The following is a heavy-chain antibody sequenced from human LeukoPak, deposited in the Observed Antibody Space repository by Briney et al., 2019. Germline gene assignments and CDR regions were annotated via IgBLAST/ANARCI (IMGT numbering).Heavy chain of an antibody. CDR1: GRSFTTYH. Sequence: SETLSLTCAVSGRSFTTYHWSWIRQAPGKGLEWIGSLSSGGSTYYNPSPKSRVTISVDTSKNQFSLGLSSMTAADTAVYYCARHLYGDYNYWGQGTLVTVSS. CDR2: LSSGGST. V-gene: IGHV4-39*01. CDR3: ARHLYGDYNY. J-gene: IGHJ4*02. D-gene: IGHD4-17*01.